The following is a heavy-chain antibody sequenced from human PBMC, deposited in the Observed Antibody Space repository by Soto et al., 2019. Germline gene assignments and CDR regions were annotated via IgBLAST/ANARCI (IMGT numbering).Heavy chain of an antibody. J-gene: IGHJ4*02. D-gene: IGHD6-19*01. CDR2: ISAYNGNT. CDR3: VRDDITVPGTVDY. Sequence: ASVKVSCKASGYTFFNYGIGWVRQAPGQGLEWMGWISAYNGNTNYPQKFQGRVTLTTDTSTRTAYMELRSLRSDDTAVYYCVRDDITVPGTVDYSGQGTLVTVSS. V-gene: IGHV1-18*01. CDR1: GYTFFNYG.